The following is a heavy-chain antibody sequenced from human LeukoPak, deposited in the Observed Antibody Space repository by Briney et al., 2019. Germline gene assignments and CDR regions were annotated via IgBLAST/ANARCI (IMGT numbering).Heavy chain of an antibody. D-gene: IGHD2-15*01. J-gene: IGHJ4*02. CDR3: ARDYCSGPKCYFIDY. CDR2: ITSSSTV. Sequence: GGSLRLSCAASGFTFSNYSMNWVRQAPGKGLEWVSYITSSSTVYYAGSGKGRFTISRDNAKNSLFLQMNSLRAEDTAVYYCARDYCSGPKCYFIDYWGQGALVTVSS. V-gene: IGHV3-48*04. CDR1: GFTFSNYS.